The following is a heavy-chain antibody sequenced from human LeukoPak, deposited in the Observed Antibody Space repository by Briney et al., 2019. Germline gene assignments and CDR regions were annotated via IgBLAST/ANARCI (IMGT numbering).Heavy chain of an antibody. CDR1: GFTFSSYA. CDR2: ISGSGGST. V-gene: IGHV3-23*01. Sequence: GGSLRLSCAAAGFTFSSYALTWVRQAPGKGLEWVSAISGSGGSTYSADSVKGRFTISRDNSKNTLFLQMNSLRAEDTAVYYCAYGMDVWGQGTTVTVSS. CDR3: AYGMDV. J-gene: IGHJ6*02.